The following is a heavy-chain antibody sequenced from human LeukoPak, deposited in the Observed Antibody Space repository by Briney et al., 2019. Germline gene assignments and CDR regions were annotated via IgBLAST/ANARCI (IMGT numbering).Heavy chain of an antibody. J-gene: IGHJ4*02. CDR2: INSDGSWT. V-gene: IGHV3-74*01. CDR3: ARDKIVGATNFDY. CDR1: GNYW. D-gene: IGHD1-26*01. Sequence: GGSLRLSCAASGNYWMHWVRQAPGKGLVWVSHINSDGSWTSYADSVKGRFTISRDNAKNSLYLQMNSLRAEDTAVYYCARDKIVGATNFDYWGQGTLVTVSS.